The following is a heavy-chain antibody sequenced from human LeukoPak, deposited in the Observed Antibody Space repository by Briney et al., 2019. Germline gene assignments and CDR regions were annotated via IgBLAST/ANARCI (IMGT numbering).Heavy chain of an antibody. Sequence: GGSLRLSCAASGFAFSSYSMNWVRQAPGKGLEWVSSISSSSSYIYYADSVKGRFTISRDNAKNSLYLQMNSLRAEDTAVYYCAKAVTKYYFNYWGQGTLVTVSS. D-gene: IGHD4-17*01. CDR2: ISSSSSYI. V-gene: IGHV3-21*01. CDR3: AKAVTKYYFNY. CDR1: GFAFSSYS. J-gene: IGHJ4*02.